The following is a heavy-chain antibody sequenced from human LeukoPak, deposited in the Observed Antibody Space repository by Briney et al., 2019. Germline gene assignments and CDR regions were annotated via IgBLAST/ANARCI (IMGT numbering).Heavy chain of an antibody. CDR3: ASYYYGSGGDAFDI. D-gene: IGHD3-10*01. CDR1: GFTFSSYS. J-gene: IGHJ3*02. Sequence: GGSLRLSCAASGFTFSSYSMNWVRQAPGKGLEWVPSISSSSSYIYYADSMKGRFTISRDNAKNSLYLQMNSLRAEDTAVYYCASYYYGSGGDAFDIWGQGTMVTVSS. CDR2: ISSSSSYI. V-gene: IGHV3-21*01.